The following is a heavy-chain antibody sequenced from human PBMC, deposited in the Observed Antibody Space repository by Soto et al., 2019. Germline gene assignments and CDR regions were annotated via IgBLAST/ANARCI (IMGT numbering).Heavy chain of an antibody. CDR2: IYHSGST. V-gene: IGHV4-38-2*02. J-gene: IGHJ4*02. CDR3: ARTIGRSMHTFDY. Sequence: PPATPALTGNVSGASLAADYWSWVRRPRGKGLEWIGSIYHSGSTYYNPSLKSRVTISVDTSKNQFSLKLSSVTAADTAVYYCARTIGRSMHTFDYWGQGTLVTVSS. CDR1: GASLAADY. D-gene: IGHD2-8*01.